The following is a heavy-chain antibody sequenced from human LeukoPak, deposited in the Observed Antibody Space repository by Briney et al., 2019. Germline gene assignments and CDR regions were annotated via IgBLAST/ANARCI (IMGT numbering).Heavy chain of an antibody. Sequence: GGSLILSCAASGFTFSDYYMNWVRPAPGKGLEWVSSISSSSTIYYADSVKGRFTISRDNAKNSLYLQMNSLRAEDTAVYYCARDRPRVVVVAATPLLGYFDYWGQGTLVTVSS. J-gene: IGHJ4*02. CDR3: ARDRPRVVVVAATPLLGYFDY. V-gene: IGHV3-69-1*01. CDR2: ISSSSTI. CDR1: GFTFSDYY. D-gene: IGHD2-15*01.